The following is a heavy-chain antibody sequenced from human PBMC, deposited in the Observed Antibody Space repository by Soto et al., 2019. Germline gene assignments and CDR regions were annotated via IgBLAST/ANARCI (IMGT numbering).Heavy chain of an antibody. D-gene: IGHD4-17*01. CDR1: GGTFSSYA. CDR3: ARDKILHDYGGNSLDY. CDR2: IIPIFGTA. V-gene: IGHV1-69*01. J-gene: IGHJ4*02. Sequence: QVQLVQSGAEVKKPGSSVKVSCKASGGTFSSYAISWVRQAPGQGLEWMGGIIPIFGTANYAQKFQGRVTITADESTSTDYMELSSLRSEDTAVYYCARDKILHDYGGNSLDYWGQGTLVTVSS.